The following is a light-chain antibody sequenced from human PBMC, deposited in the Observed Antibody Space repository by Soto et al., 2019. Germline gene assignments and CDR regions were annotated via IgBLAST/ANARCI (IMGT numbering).Light chain of an antibody. CDR3: QTWGTGFWV. V-gene: IGLV4-69*01. J-gene: IGLJ3*02. CDR1: SGHSSYA. CDR2: LNSDGSH. Sequence: QPVLTQPPSASASLGASVKLTCTLSSGHSSYAIAWHQQQPEKGPRYLMKLNSDGSHSKGDGIPDRFSGSSSGAERYLTISSLQSEDEADYYCQTWGTGFWVFGGGTKLTVL.